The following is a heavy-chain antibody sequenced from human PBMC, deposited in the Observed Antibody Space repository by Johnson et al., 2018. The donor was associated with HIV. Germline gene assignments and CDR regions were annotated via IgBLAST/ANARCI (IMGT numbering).Heavy chain of an antibody. CDR1: GFSFDGYA. Sequence: VESGGVAVQPGGSLRLSCAASGFSFDGYAMHWVRQAPGKGLEWVSRISWDGGNTYYADSVKGRFIISRANNKKSLYLQMNSLRADDTALYFCAKDSDSYYYGSGDAFDIWGQGTMVTVSS. V-gene: IGHV3-43D*03. CDR2: ISWDGGNT. J-gene: IGHJ3*02. D-gene: IGHD3-10*01. CDR3: AKDSDSYYYGSGDAFDI.